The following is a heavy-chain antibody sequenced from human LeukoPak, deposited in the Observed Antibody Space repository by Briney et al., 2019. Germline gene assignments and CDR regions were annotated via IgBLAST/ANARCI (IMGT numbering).Heavy chain of an antibody. D-gene: IGHD3-3*01. CDR1: GGTFSSYA. V-gene: IGHV1-69*13. CDR2: IIPIVDTA. Sequence: SVKVSCKASGGTFSSYAFSWVRQAPGQGLEWMGGIIPIVDTANYAQKFQGRVTITADESTSTAYMELSSLRSKDTAVYYCASVLRFLEGLLDYWGQGTLVTVSS. CDR3: ASVLRFLEGLLDY. J-gene: IGHJ4*02.